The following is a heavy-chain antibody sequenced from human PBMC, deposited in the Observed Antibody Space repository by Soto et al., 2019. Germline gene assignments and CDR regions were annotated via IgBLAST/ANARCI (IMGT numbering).Heavy chain of an antibody. CDR1: GYTFTSYA. J-gene: IGHJ4*02. CDR3: ARVSLVPEPFDY. D-gene: IGHD2-2*01. CDR2: INAGNGNT. Sequence: QVQLVQSGAEVKKPGASVKVSCKASGYTFTSYAMHWVRQAPGQRLEWMGWINAGNGNTKYSQKFQGRVTITRDTSASTAYKELSSLRSEDTAVYYCARVSLVPEPFDYWGQGTLVTVSS. V-gene: IGHV1-3*01.